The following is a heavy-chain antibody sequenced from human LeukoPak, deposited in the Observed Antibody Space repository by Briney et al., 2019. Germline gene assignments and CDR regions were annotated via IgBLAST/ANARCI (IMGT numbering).Heavy chain of an antibody. V-gene: IGHV3-33*08. CDR2: IWYDGSNK. Sequence: GGSLRLSCAASGFTFNNYNMHWVRQAPGKGLEWVAVIWYDGSNKYYADSVKGRFTISRDNSKNTLYLQMNSLRAEDTAVYYCARDANPVLRYFDWLFNWFDPWGQGTLVTVSS. CDR1: GFTFNNYN. CDR3: ARDANPVLRYFDWLFNWFDP. J-gene: IGHJ5*02. D-gene: IGHD3-9*01.